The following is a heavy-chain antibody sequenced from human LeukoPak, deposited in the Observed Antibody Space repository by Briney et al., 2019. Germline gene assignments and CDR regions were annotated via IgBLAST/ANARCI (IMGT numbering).Heavy chain of an antibody. CDR1: GFTFSSYS. CDR3: ARGYSSGWPPDY. V-gene: IGHV3-21*01. D-gene: IGHD6-19*01. J-gene: IGHJ4*02. CDR2: ISSSSSYI. Sequence: GGSLRFSCAASGFTFSSYSMNWVRQAPGKGLEWVSSISSSSSYIYYADSVKGRFTISRDNAKNSLYLQMNSLRAEDTAVYYCARGYSSGWPPDYWGQGTLVTVSS.